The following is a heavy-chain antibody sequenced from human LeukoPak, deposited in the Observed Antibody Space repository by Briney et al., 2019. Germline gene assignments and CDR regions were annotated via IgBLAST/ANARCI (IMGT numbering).Heavy chain of an antibody. V-gene: IGHV3-7*05. D-gene: IGHD1-1*01. CDR2: IKQDGSEK. CDR3: AGGTGMDV. Sequence: PGWSLRLSCAASGVTVSSSWMSWVRQAPGKGLEWVASIKQDGSEKYYVDFVKGRFSISRDNAKNSLYLQMNSLRADVTALYYCAGGTGMDVWGQGTTVTVSS. CDR1: GVTVSSSW. J-gene: IGHJ6*02.